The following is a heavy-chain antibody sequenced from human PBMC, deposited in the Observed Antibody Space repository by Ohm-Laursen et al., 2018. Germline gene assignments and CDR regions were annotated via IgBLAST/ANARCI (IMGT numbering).Heavy chain of an antibody. D-gene: IGHD2-15*01. Sequence: SETLSLTCTVSGGSISSYYWSWIRQPPGKGLEWIGYIYYSGSTTYNPSLKSRVTVSVDTSKNQFSLKLSSVTAADTAVYYRARAVCSGGSCYTIDYWGQGTLVTVSS. J-gene: IGHJ4*02. CDR3: ARAVCSGGSCYTIDY. CDR1: GGSISSYY. CDR2: IYYSGST. V-gene: IGHV4-59*08.